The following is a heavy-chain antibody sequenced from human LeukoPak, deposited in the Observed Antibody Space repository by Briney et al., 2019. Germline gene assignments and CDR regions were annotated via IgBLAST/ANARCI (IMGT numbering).Heavy chain of an antibody. J-gene: IGHJ6*02. CDR3: ARGRGWFGKVGMDV. CDR1: GYTFTSYD. V-gene: IGHV1-8*01. CDR2: LNPNSGNT. Sequence: ASVKVSCKASGYTFTSYDINWVRQATGQGLEWMGWLNPNSGNTGYAQKFQGRVTMTRNTSISTAYMELSSLRSEDTAVYYCARGRGWFGKVGMDVWGQGTTVTVSS. D-gene: IGHD3-10*01.